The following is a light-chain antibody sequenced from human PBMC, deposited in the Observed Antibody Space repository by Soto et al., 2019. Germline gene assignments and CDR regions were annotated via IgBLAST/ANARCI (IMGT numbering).Light chain of an antibody. CDR2: DAS. CDR3: QQYNSYST. Sequence: DIQMTQSPSTLSVSVGDRVTITFRASQTISSWLAWYQQKPGKAPKLLIYDASSLESGVPSRFSGSGSGTEFTLTISSLQPDDFATYYCQQYNSYSTFGQGTKVDIK. V-gene: IGKV1-5*01. CDR1: QTISSW. J-gene: IGKJ1*01.